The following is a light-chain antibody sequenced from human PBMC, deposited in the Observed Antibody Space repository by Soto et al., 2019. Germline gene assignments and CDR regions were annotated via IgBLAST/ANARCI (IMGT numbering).Light chain of an antibody. CDR2: GAS. V-gene: IGKV3-20*01. CDR3: QQYGSSGT. J-gene: IGKJ1*01. Sequence: EIVLTQSPGTLSLSPWERATLSCRASPSVSGSNLAWYQQKPGQAPRLLIYGASNRATGIPDRFSGSGSGTDFTLTISRLEPEDFAVYHCQQYGSSGTFGQGTKVDIK. CDR1: PSVSGSN.